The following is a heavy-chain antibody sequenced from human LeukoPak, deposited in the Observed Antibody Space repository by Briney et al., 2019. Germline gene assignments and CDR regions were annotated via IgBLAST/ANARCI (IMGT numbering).Heavy chain of an antibody. J-gene: IGHJ2*01. CDR1: GFTFGNFD. CDR2: ISYDGSNK. CDR3: ARERLRYFDL. Sequence: PGGSLRLSCIASGFTFGNFDMHWVRQAPGKGLEWVTLISYDGSNKQYGDSVKGRFIISRDNSMSTLYLQMNSLRPEDTAVYFCARERLRYFDLWGRGTLVSVSS. V-gene: IGHV3-30*03. D-gene: IGHD2-15*01.